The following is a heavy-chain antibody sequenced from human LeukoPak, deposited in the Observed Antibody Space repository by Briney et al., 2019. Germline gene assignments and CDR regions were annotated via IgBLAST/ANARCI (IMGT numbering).Heavy chain of an antibody. CDR1: GGSISSSNYY. CDR2: IYYSGNT. V-gene: IGHV4-39*07. CDR3: TRLPYYGSGSYYNWGLRGVDV. Sequence: SETLSLTCTVSGGSISSSNYYWGWIRQPPGKGLEWIGSIYYSGNTYYNPSLKSRVTISVDTSKNQFSLKLSSVTAADTAVYYCTRLPYYGSGSYYNWGLRGVDVWGQGTTVTVSS. J-gene: IGHJ6*02. D-gene: IGHD3-10*01.